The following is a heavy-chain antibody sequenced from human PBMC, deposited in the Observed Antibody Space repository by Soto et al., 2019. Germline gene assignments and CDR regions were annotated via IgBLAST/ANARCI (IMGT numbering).Heavy chain of an antibody. CDR2: ISSDGSHV. CDR1: GFTFSRDD. D-gene: IGHD6-19*01. J-gene: IGHJ4*02. Sequence: PGGSLRLSCAASGFTFSRDDMHWVRQAPGKGLEWVAIISSDGSHVYYGDSVKGRFTISRDNSKNTVYLQMNSLRPEDTAVYYCAKAPKAVSGTAPDYWGQGTQVTVSS. CDR3: AKAPKAVSGTAPDY. V-gene: IGHV3-30*18.